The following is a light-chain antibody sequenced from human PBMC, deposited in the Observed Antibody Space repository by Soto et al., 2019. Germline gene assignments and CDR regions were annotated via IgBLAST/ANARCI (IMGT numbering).Light chain of an antibody. J-gene: IGLJ1*01. CDR2: EVS. V-gene: IGLV2-23*02. CDR1: SSDVGSYNL. Sequence: SVLTQPASVSGSPGQSITISCTGTSSDVGSYNLVSWYQQHPGKAPKLIIYEVSKRPSGISNRFSGSKSGNTASLTISGLQAEDEADYYCCSYAGSSTYVFGTGTKLTVL. CDR3: CSYAGSSTYV.